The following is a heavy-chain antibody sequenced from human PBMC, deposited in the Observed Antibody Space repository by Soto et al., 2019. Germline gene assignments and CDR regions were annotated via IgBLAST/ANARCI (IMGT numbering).Heavy chain of an antibody. J-gene: IGHJ4*02. V-gene: IGHV4-59*01. D-gene: IGHD1-26*01. CDR2: IYCSGST. Sequence: ATLSRTCTVSGGCISSYYWSWMRQRPGKGLEWIGYIYCSGSTNYNPSLKSRVTISVDTSKNQFSLKLSSVTAADTAVYYCAREGSGSYSYYFDYWGQGTLVTFSS. CDR1: GGCISSYY. CDR3: AREGSGSYSYYFDY.